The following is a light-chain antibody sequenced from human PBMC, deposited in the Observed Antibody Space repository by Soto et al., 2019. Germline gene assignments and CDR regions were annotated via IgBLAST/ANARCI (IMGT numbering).Light chain of an antibody. CDR1: ESVHSN. CDR2: YAS. Sequence: EMVMTQSPATLSVSPGERVTLSCRASESVHSNLAWYQQKPGQGPSLLIYYASTRVTGVPDRLSGSGSGTEFTLTISRLKSEDFGVYYCQHYSNWPPTFGPGTKVEIK. V-gene: IGKV3-15*01. CDR3: QHYSNWPPT. J-gene: IGKJ3*01.